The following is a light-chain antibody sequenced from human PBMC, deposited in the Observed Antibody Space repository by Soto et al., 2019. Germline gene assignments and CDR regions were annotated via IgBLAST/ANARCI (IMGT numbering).Light chain of an antibody. J-gene: IGKJ5*01. V-gene: IGKV1-39*01. Sequence: DIQMTQSPSSLSASVGNRVTITCRASQSISTYLNWYKKKPGKAPNLLSYDASRLQSGVPSRFSGSGGGTDFTLSISSVKPEDFETYFCQQSYMDPITFGQGTRLEIK. CDR1: QSISTY. CDR3: QQSYMDPIT. CDR2: DAS.